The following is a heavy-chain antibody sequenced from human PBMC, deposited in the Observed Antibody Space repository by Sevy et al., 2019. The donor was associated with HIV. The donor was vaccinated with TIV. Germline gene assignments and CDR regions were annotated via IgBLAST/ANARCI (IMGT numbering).Heavy chain of an antibody. V-gene: IGHV4-59*01. D-gene: IGHD6-19*01. Sequence: TQPLTCTVSGGSISSYYWSWIRQPPGKGLEWFGYIYYSGSTNYNPSLKSRVTISVDTSKNQFSLKLSSVTAADTAVYYCARSTSSGWLRYFDYWGQGTLVTVSS. J-gene: IGHJ4*02. CDR3: ARSTSSGWLRYFDY. CDR1: GGSISSYY. CDR2: IYYSGST.